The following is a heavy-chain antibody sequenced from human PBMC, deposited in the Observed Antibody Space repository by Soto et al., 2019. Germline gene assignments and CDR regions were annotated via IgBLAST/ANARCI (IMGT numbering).Heavy chain of an antibody. CDR1: GFTFSSYA. CDR3: AREMVRGVIIDY. Sequence: GGSLRLSCAASGFTFSSYAMHWVRQAPGKGLEWVAVISYDGSNKYYADSVKGRFTISRDNSKNTLYLQMNSLRAEDTAVYYCAREMVRGVIIDYWGQGTLVTVSS. CDR2: ISYDGSNK. V-gene: IGHV3-30-3*01. D-gene: IGHD3-10*01. J-gene: IGHJ4*02.